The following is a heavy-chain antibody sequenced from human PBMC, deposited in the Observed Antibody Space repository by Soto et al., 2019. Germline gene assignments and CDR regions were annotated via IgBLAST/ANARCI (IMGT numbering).Heavy chain of an antibody. V-gene: IGHV3-23*01. CDR3: GLAPRSSSPYYFDY. CDR2: ISGSGGST. J-gene: IGHJ4*02. D-gene: IGHD6-6*01. CDR1: GFTFSSYA. Sequence: QPGGSLRLSCAASGFTFSSYAMSWVRQAPGKGLEWVSAISGSGGSTYYADSVKGRFTISRDNSKNTLYLQMNSLRAEDTAVYYCGLAPRSSSPYYFDYWGQGTLVTVSS.